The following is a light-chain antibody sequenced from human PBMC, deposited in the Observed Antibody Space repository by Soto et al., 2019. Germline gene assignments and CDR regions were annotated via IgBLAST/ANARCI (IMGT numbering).Light chain of an antibody. CDR1: SSDVGGYNY. V-gene: IGLV2-14*01. Sequence: QSALTQPASVSGSPGQSITISCTGTSSDVGGYNYVSWYQQHPGKAPKLMIYEVSNRPSGVSNRFSGSKSGNTASLTISGLQAEDEGDYYCSSYTSSSTVFGGGTKVTVL. CDR2: EVS. J-gene: IGLJ3*02. CDR3: SSYTSSSTV.